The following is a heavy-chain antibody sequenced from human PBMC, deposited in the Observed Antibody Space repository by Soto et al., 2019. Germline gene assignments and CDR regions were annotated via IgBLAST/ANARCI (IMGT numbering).Heavy chain of an antibody. V-gene: IGHV3-30*18. CDR1: GFTFSSYG. CDR2: ISYDGSNK. J-gene: IGHJ6*02. CDR3: ANSHYYYGMDV. Sequence: QVQLVESGGGVVQPGRSLRLSCAASGFTFSSYGMHWVRQAPGKGLEWVAVISYDGSNKYYADSVKGRFTISRDNSKNTLYLQMNSLRAEDTAVYYCANSHYYYGMDVWGQGTKVTVSS.